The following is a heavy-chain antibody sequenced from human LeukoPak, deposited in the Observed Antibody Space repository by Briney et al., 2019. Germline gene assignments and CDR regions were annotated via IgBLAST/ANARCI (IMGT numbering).Heavy chain of an antibody. J-gene: IGHJ4*02. Sequence: GASVKVSCKASGYTFTSYGISWVRQAPGQGLEWMGIINPSGGSTSYAQKFQGRVTMTRDTSTSTVYMELSSLRSEDTAVYYCAREEAAGDSRGFDYWGQGTLVTVSS. D-gene: IGHD6-13*01. CDR2: INPSGGST. V-gene: IGHV1-46*01. CDR1: GYTFTSYG. CDR3: AREEAAGDSRGFDY.